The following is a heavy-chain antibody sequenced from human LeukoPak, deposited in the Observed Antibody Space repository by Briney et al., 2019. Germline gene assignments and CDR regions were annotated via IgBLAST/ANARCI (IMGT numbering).Heavy chain of an antibody. CDR3: ARDRYCSGGSCYRWFDP. Sequence: GASVKVSCKASGYTFTSYDINWVRQAPGQGLERMGWINPNSGGTNYAQKFQGRVTMTRDTSISTAYMELSRLTSDDTAVYYCARDRYCSGGSCYRWFDPWGQGTLVTVSS. J-gene: IGHJ5*02. CDR2: INPNSGGT. V-gene: IGHV1-2*02. D-gene: IGHD2-15*01. CDR1: GYTFTSYD.